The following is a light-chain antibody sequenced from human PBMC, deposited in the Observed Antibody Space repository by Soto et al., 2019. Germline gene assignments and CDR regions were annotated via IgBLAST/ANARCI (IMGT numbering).Light chain of an antibody. V-gene: IGKV3D-11*01. CDR3: QQRGES. CDR1: QGISTY. CDR2: DAS. J-gene: IGKJ5*01. Sequence: LTQSPATLSLSPGERATFSCTASQGISTYIAWYQQKPGHPPRLLMFDASRRATGIPPRFSGGGFGTQFTLTINNLEPADFAVYYCQQRGESVGPGTRLEIK.